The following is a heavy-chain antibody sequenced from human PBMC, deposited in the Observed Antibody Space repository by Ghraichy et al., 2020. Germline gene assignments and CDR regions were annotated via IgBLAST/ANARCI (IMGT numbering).Heavy chain of an antibody. CDR3: ARHGYYGSGSYSKNNWFDP. J-gene: IGHJ5*02. V-gene: IGHV5-51*01. D-gene: IGHD3-10*01. CDR2: IYPGDSDT. Sequence: GESLNISCKGSGYSFTSYWIGWVRQMPGKGLEWMGIIYPGDSDTRYSPSFQGQVTISADKSISTAYLQWSSLKASDTAMYYCARHGYYGSGSYSKNNWFDPWGQGTLVTVSS. CDR1: GYSFTSYW.